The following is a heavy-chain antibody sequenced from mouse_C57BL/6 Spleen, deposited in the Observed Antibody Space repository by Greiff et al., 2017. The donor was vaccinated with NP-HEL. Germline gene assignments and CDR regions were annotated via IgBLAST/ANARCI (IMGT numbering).Heavy chain of an antibody. Sequence: EVQVVESEGGLVQPGSSMKLSCTASGFTFSDYYMAWVRQVPEKGLEWVANINYDGSSTYYLDSLKSRFIISRDNAKNILYLQMSSLKSEDTATYYCAREDSPDYYGSSYDYWGQGTTLTVSS. J-gene: IGHJ2*01. V-gene: IGHV5-16*01. CDR3: AREDSPDYYGSSYDY. CDR2: INYDGSST. D-gene: IGHD1-1*01. CDR1: GFTFSDYY.